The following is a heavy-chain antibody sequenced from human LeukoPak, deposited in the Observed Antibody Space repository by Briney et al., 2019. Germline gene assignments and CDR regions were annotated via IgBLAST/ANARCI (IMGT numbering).Heavy chain of an antibody. D-gene: IGHD2-2*02. J-gene: IGHJ6*03. CDR1: GGSISSGDYY. CDR2: IYYSGST. Sequence: SQTLSLTCTVSGGSISSGDYYWSWIRQPPGKGLEWIGYIYYSGSTYYNPSLKSRVTISVDTSKNQFSLKLSSMTAADTAVYYCARAYCSSTSCYTDYYYMDVWGKGTTVTVSS. CDR3: ARAYCSSTSCYTDYYYMDV. V-gene: IGHV4-30-4*08.